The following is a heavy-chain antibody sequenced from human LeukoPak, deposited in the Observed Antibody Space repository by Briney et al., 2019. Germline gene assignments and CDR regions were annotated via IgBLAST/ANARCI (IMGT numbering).Heavy chain of an antibody. CDR1: GGSISSGGSY. D-gene: IGHD4-11*01. CDR3: ARDIYYRNYDDTYYYYGMDV. V-gene: IGHV4-31*03. CDR2: IYYSGST. Sequence: SETLSLTCTVSGGSISSGGSYCGWIRQHPGKGLGWVGYIYYSGSTYSNPSLKSRVTISVDTSKNQISLELRSVTAADTAVYYCARDIYYRNYDDTYYYYGMDVWGQGTTVTVSS. J-gene: IGHJ6*02.